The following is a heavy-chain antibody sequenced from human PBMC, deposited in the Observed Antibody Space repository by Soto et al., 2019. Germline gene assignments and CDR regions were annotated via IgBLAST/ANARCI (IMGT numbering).Heavy chain of an antibody. Sequence: EVQVVESGGGLVRPGGSLRLSCAASGFTVSSSYMSWVRQAPGKGLEWVSVIYGGDNTYYADSVKGRFTISRHNSKNTLYLQMNSLRAEDTAVYYCARCYGSTSYNDAFDIWGQGTKVTVSS. J-gene: IGHJ3*02. CDR3: ARCYGSTSYNDAFDI. CDR1: GFTVSSSY. D-gene: IGHD3-10*01. CDR2: IYGGDNT. V-gene: IGHV3-53*04.